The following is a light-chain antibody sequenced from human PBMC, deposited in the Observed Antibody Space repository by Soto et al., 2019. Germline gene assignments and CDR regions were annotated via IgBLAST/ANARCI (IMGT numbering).Light chain of an antibody. CDR2: EVS. V-gene: IGLV2-14*01. CDR3: SSYTTISTLEV. CDR1: SSDVGGYNY. J-gene: IGLJ3*02. Sequence: QSVLTQPASVSGSPGQSITISCTGTSSDVGGYNYVSWYQQHPGKAPKLMIYEVSNRPSGVSNRFSGSKSGNTASLTISGLQAEDEADYYCSSYTTISTLEVFGGGTTVTVL.